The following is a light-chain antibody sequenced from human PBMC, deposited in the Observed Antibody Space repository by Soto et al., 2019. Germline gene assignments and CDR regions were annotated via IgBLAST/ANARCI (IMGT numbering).Light chain of an antibody. CDR3: QLYTNWPPA. J-gene: IGKJ3*01. CDR2: GAS. CDR1: QSVSSN. V-gene: IGKV3-15*01. Sequence: EIVLAERPAGKAVYHGARADLSELASQSVSSNLAWYQQKPGQAPRLLIYGASTRATGIPARFSGSGSGTEFTLPNTSLQSEHFTVYDCQLYTNWPPAFRPGTQVDI.